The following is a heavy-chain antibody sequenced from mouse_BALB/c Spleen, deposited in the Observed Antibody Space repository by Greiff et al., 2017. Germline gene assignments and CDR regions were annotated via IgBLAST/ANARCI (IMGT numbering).Heavy chain of an antibody. D-gene: IGHD2-1*01. Sequence: VQLQESGPDLVAPSQSLSITCTVSGFSLTSYGVHWVRQPPGKGLEWLVVIWSDGSTTYNSALKSRLSISKDNSKSQVFLKMNSLQTDDTAMYYCARHDGNYGYYYAMDYWGQGTSVTVSS. CDR1: GFSLTSYG. V-gene: IGHV2-6-2*01. CDR2: IWSDGST. CDR3: ARHDGNYGYYYAMDY. J-gene: IGHJ4*01.